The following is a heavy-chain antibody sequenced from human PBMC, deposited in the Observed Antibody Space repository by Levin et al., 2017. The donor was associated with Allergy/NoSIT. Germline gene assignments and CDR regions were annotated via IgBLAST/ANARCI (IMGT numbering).Heavy chain of an antibody. CDR3: ARESGAAAGTGAFDI. J-gene: IGHJ3*02. V-gene: IGHV3-48*01. CDR1: GFTFSSYS. D-gene: IGHD6-13*01. CDR2: ISGSIYTI. Sequence: PSETLSLTCAASGFTFSSYSMNWVRQAPGKGLEWVSYISGSIYTIYYADSVKGRFTISRDNAKNSLYLQMNSLRAEDTAVYYCARESGAAAGTGAFDIWGQGTMVTVSS.